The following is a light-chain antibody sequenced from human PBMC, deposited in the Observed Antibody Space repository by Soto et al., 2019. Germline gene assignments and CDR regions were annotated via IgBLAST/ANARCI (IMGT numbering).Light chain of an antibody. J-gene: IGKJ4*01. CDR3: RQSHSAPLT. CDR1: QSISSH. V-gene: IGKV1-39*01. Sequence: QMTQSPSSLFASVGDRVTITCRASQSISSHLNWYQQKVGQTPRLLIYAASTLQSEVPPRFSGSGSGTELTLTISGLQREDFETDYCRQSHSAPLTFGGGTKIQI. CDR2: AAS.